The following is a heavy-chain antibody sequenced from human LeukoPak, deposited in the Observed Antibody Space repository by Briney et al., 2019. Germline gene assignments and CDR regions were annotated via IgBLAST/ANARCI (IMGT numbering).Heavy chain of an antibody. Sequence: SQTLSLTCTVSGGSISSGDYYWSWIRQPPWKGLEWIGYIYYSGSTYYNPSLKSRVTISVDTSKNQFSLRLNSVTAADTAVYYCARPYSSGWRGAFEIWGQGTMVTVSS. J-gene: IGHJ3*02. CDR1: GGSISSGDYY. D-gene: IGHD6-25*01. CDR3: ARPYSSGWRGAFEI. V-gene: IGHV4-30-4*01. CDR2: IYYSGST.